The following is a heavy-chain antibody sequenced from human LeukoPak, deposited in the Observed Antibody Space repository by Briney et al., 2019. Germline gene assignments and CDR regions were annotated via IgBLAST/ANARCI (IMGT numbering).Heavy chain of an antibody. CDR2: IIPIFGTA. CDR1: GYTFTSYA. D-gene: IGHD6-13*01. Sequence: SVKVSCKASGYTFTSYAISWVRQAPGQGLEWMGGIIPIFGTANYAQKFQGRVTITTDESTSTAYMELSSLRSEDTAVYYCASRRSSSWYEDYWGQGTLVTVSS. V-gene: IGHV1-69*05. J-gene: IGHJ4*02. CDR3: ASRRSSSWYEDY.